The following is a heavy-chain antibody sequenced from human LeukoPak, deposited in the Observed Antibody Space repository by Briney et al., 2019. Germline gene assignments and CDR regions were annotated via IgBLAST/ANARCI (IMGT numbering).Heavy chain of an antibody. J-gene: IGHJ4*02. D-gene: IGHD5-18*01. Sequence: GASVKVSCKASGYTFTSYYMHWVRQAPGQGLEWMGIINPSGGSTSYAQKFQGRVTMTRDTSISTAYMELSRLRSDDTAVYYCAGGRQLWSPNWGQGTLVTVSS. V-gene: IGHV1-46*01. CDR2: INPSGGST. CDR3: AGGRQLWSPN. CDR1: GYTFTSYY.